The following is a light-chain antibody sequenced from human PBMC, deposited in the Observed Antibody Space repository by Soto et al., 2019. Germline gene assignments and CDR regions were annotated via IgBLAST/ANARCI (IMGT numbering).Light chain of an antibody. CDR1: SSNIGAHYD. J-gene: IGLJ1*01. V-gene: IGLV1-40*01. CDR3: QSYDRRLSGYV. CDR2: GST. Sequence: QSVLTQPPSVSGAPGQRVTISCTGSSSNIGAHYDVHWYQHLPGTAPKVLIYGSTNRPSGVPDRFSGSKSGTSASLAITGLQAEDEVDYYCQSYDRRLSGYVFGTGTRSPS.